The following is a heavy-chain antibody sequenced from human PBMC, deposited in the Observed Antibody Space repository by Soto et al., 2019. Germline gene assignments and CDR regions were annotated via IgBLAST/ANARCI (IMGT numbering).Heavy chain of an antibody. CDR2: IKSKTDGGTT. V-gene: IGHV3-15*07. CDR1: GFTFSNAW. CDR3: TTGPIPSTYYYDSSGY. Sequence: PGGSLRLSCAASGFTFSNAWMNWVRQAPGKGLEWVGRIKSKTDGGTTDYAAPVKGRFTISRDDSKNTLYLQMNSLKTEDTAVYYCTTGPIPSTYYYDSSGYWGQGTLVTVSS. J-gene: IGHJ4*02. D-gene: IGHD3-22*01.